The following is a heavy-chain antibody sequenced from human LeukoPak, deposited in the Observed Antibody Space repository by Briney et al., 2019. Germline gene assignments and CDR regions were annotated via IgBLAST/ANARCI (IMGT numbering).Heavy chain of an antibody. D-gene: IGHD3-16*02. CDR3: ARQMSYPYYFDY. J-gene: IGHJ4*02. CDR2: IYYSGST. Sequence: SETLSLTCTVSGGSISSSSYYWGWIRQPPGKGLEWIGGIYYSGSTYYNPSLKSRVTIPVDTSKNQFSLKLSSVTAADTAVYYCARQMSYPYYFDYWGQGTLVTVSS. V-gene: IGHV4-39*01. CDR1: GGSISSSSYY.